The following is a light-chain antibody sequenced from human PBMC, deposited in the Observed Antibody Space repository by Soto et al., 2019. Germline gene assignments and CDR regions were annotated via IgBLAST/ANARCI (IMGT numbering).Light chain of an antibody. CDR2: EVS. CDR1: SSDVGGYNY. V-gene: IGLV2-8*01. Sequence: QSALTQPPSASGSPGQSVTISCTGTSSDVGGYNYVSWYQQHPGKAPKLMIYEVSKRPSGVPDRFSGSKSGNTASLTVSGDEADDEADYYGTSDEGNVVFGGGTKVTVL. CDR3: TSDEGNVV. J-gene: IGLJ2*01.